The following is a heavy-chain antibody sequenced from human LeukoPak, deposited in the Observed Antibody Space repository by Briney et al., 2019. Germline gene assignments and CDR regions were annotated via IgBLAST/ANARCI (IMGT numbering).Heavy chain of an antibody. Sequence: LSLXCXVSGGSISDYYWSWVRLPPGKGLEYIGYIHNDGPTNYSPSLNSRVTISLDASKNQFSLKLTSVTAADSAVYYCVAMSLTRFDPWGQGALVTVSS. CDR2: IHNDGPT. J-gene: IGHJ5*02. CDR3: VAMSLTRFDP. CDR1: GGSISDYY. V-gene: IGHV4-59*01.